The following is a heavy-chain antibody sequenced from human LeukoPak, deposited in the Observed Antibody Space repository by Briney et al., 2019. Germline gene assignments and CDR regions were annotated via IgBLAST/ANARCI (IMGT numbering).Heavy chain of an antibody. CDR1: GYTFTSYG. CDR2: ISAYNGNT. V-gene: IGHV1-18*01. J-gene: IGHJ5*02. CDR3: ARYCSSTSCRNWFDP. D-gene: IGHD2-2*01. Sequence: ASVKVSCKASGYTFTSYGISWVRQAPGQGLEWMGWISAYNGNTNYAQKLQGRVTITADKSTSTAYMELSSLRSEDTAVYYCARYCSSTSCRNWFDPWGQGTLVTVSS.